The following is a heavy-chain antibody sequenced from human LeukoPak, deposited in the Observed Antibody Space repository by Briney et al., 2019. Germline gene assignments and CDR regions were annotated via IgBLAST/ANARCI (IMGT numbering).Heavy chain of an antibody. CDR2: ISSRGSTI. V-gene: IGHV3-48*03. D-gene: IGHD2/OR15-2a*01. J-gene: IGHJ4*02. Sequence: PGGSLRLSCAASGFTFSSYEMNWVRQAPGKGLEWLSYISSRGSTIYYADSVKGRFTISRDNAKNSLYLQMNSLRAEDTAVYYCARGVFLYYFDYWGQGTLVTVSS. CDR3: ARGVFLYYFDY. CDR1: GFTFSSYE.